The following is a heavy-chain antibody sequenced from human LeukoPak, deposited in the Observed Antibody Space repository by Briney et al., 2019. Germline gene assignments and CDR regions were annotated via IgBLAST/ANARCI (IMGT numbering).Heavy chain of an antibody. D-gene: IGHD3-22*01. CDR3: ARGDSSGYDAFDI. V-gene: IGHV3-30*04. CDR1: GFTFSSYA. Sequence: PGRSLGLSCAASGFTFSSYAMHWVRQAPGKGLEWVAVISYDGSNKYYADSVKGRFTISRDNSKNTLYLQMNSLRAEDTAVYYCARGDSSGYDAFDIWGQGTMVTVSS. CDR2: ISYDGSNK. J-gene: IGHJ3*02.